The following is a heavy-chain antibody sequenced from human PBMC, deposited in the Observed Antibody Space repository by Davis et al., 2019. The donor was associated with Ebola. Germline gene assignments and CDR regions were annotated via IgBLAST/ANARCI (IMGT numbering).Heavy chain of an antibody. J-gene: IGHJ5*02. CDR3: ARGITMVRENNWFDP. CDR1: GYTFTSYA. Sequence: ASVKVSCKASGYTFTSYAMHWVRQAPGQRLEWMGWISAYNGNTNYAQKLQGRVTMTTDTSTSTAYMELRSLRSDDTAVYYCARGITMVRENNWFDPWGQGTLVTVSS. CDR2: ISAYNGNT. V-gene: IGHV1-18*01. D-gene: IGHD3-10*01.